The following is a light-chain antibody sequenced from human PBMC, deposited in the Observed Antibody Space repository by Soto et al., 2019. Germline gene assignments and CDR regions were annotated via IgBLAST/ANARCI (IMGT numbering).Light chain of an antibody. J-gene: IGLJ1*01. V-gene: IGLV2-14*01. CDR1: TNDVGAFNY. Sequence: QSALTQPASVSGSPGHSISISCTGTTNDVGAFNYVSWYQLHPGKALIDIIHQVPNRPSVVSNGFSGSKSGNTASLTISGLRAEDEADYFCASYSTITPFVFGTGTKLTVL. CDR3: ASYSTITPFV. CDR2: QVP.